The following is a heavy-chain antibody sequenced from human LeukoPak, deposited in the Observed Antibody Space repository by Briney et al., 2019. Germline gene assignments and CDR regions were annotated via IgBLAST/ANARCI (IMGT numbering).Heavy chain of an antibody. V-gene: IGHV3-21*01. CDR2: ISSSSSYI. J-gene: IGHJ4*02. Sequence: SGGSLRLSCAASGFTFSSYSMNWVRQAPGKGLEWVSSISSSSSYIYYADSVKGRFTISRDNGKNSLYLQMNSLRAEDTAVYYCARALVVAAQPFDYWGQGTLVTVSS. D-gene: IGHD2-15*01. CDR3: ARALVVAAQPFDY. CDR1: GFTFSSYS.